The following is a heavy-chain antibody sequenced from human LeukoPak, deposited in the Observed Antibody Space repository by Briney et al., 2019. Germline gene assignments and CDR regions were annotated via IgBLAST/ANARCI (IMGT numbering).Heavy chain of an antibody. CDR2: IKRDGSEK. Sequence: QTGGSLRLSCAASGFTFTDYWMSWVRQAPGKGLEWVANIKRDGSEKYYVDSVKGRFTISRDNAKNSLYLQMNSLRAEDTAVYYCARGRYAFSRQLVYFDYWGQGTLVTVSS. J-gene: IGHJ4*02. D-gene: IGHD6-13*01. V-gene: IGHV3-7*01. CDR1: GFTFTDYW. CDR3: ARGRYAFSRQLVYFDY.